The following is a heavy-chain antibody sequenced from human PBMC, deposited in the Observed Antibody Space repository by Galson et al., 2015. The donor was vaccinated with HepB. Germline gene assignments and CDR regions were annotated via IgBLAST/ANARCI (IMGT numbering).Heavy chain of an antibody. CDR3: TRTGRHRGRAFDI. J-gene: IGHJ3*02. CDR2: ISSSSSTI. Sequence: SLRLSCAASGFNFSSYSINWVRQAPGKGLVWVSYISSSSSTIYYADSVKGRYTISRDNAKNSRYLQMNSLRDEDSAVYYCTRTGRHRGRAFDIGGQGTMVTVSS. CDR1: GFNFSSYS. V-gene: IGHV3-48*02.